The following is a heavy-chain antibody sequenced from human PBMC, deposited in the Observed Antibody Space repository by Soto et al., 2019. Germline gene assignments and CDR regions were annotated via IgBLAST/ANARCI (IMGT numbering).Heavy chain of an antibody. CDR1: GFPFSSYW. CDR3: ARVGTGYYHDAFDI. D-gene: IGHD3-9*01. Sequence: PGGSLSLSCAASGFPFSSYWMHWVRQAPGKGLVWVSRINSDGSSTSYADSVKGRFTISRDNAKNTLYLQMNSLRAEDTAVYYCARVGTGYYHDAFDIWGQGTMVTVSS. CDR2: INSDGSST. J-gene: IGHJ3*02. V-gene: IGHV3-74*01.